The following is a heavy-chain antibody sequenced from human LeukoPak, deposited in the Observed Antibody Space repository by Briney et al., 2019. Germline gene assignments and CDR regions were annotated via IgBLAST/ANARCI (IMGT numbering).Heavy chain of an antibody. CDR1: GLSFSSYN. J-gene: IGHJ5*02. D-gene: IGHD6-13*01. Sequence: GGSLRLSCTASGLSFSSYNRKWVRQAPGKGPEWVAYITANNTTKYYADSVKGRFTISRDNAKKSLFLQMNSLRAEDTAVYYCAAASAFSSSWRSWGQGTVVTVSS. CDR2: ITANNTTK. CDR3: AAASAFSSSWRS. V-gene: IGHV3-48*01.